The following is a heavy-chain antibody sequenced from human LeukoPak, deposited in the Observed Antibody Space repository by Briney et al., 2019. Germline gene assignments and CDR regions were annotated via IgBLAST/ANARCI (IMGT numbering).Heavy chain of an antibody. V-gene: IGHV7-4-1*02. CDR2: INTNTGNP. D-gene: IGHD3-22*01. CDR3: AREAMIVVEGWFDP. Sequence: ASVKVSCKASGYTFTSYDINWVRQAPGQGLEWMGWINTNTGNPTYAQGFTGRFVFSLDTSVSTAYLQISSLKAEDTAVYYCAREAMIVVEGWFDPWGQGTLVTVSS. CDR1: GYTFTSYD. J-gene: IGHJ5*02.